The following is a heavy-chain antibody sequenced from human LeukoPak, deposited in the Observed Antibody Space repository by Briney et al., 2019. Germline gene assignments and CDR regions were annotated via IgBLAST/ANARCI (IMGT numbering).Heavy chain of an antibody. CDR3: AKDVDTAMVPYYFDY. CDR1: GFTFSSHA. Sequence: GGSLRLSCAASGFTFSSHAMSWVRQAPGKGLEWVSAISGSGGSTYYADSVKGRFTISRDNSKNTLYLQMNSLRAEDTAVYYCAKDVDTAMVPYYFDYWGQGTLVTVSS. CDR2: ISGSGGST. D-gene: IGHD5-18*01. J-gene: IGHJ4*02. V-gene: IGHV3-23*01.